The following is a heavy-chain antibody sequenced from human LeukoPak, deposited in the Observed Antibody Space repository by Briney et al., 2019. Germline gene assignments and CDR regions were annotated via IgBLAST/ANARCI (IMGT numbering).Heavy chain of an antibody. CDR3: ARRNWAYWYFDL. Sequence: GASVKVSCTASGYTFTSFDINWVRQASGQGLEWMGWMNPHSGNTGFAQKFQGRVTLTRNTSISTAYRELSSLRSEDSAIYYCARRNWAYWYFDLWGRGAPVTVSS. CDR2: MNPHSGNT. V-gene: IGHV1-8*01. CDR1: GYTFTSFD. D-gene: IGHD7-27*01. J-gene: IGHJ2*01.